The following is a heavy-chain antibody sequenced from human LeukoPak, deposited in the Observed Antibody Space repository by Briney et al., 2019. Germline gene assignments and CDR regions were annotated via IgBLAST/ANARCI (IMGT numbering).Heavy chain of an antibody. CDR1: GDSLTTEYYW. CDR3: ARQLGVGVWALDR. Sequence: SETLSLTCAVSGDSLTTEYYWWGWLRQPPGKGLEWLAIIFYTGKIHDNPSLRNRISMSVDTSKDQFSLRLSAVTAADTAVYYCARQLGVGVWALDRWGQGTLVTVSS. CDR2: IFYTGKI. J-gene: IGHJ4*02. D-gene: IGHD3-16*01. V-gene: IGHV4-39*01.